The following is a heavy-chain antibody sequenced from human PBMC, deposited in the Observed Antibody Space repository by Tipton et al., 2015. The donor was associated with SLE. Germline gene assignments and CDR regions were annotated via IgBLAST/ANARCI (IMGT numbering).Heavy chain of an antibody. V-gene: IGHV3-30*18. CDR3: AKDGPEYCTNGGCYFFDY. J-gene: IGHJ4*02. D-gene: IGHD2-8*01. Sequence: RSLRLSCAASGFTFSTYGMHWVRQAPGKGLEWVAVIWYDGDNKYYADSVKGRFTISRDNSKNTLYLQMNNLRPEDTAMYYCAKDGPEYCTNGGCYFFDYWGQGTLVTVSS. CDR2: IWYDGDNK. CDR1: GFTFSTYG.